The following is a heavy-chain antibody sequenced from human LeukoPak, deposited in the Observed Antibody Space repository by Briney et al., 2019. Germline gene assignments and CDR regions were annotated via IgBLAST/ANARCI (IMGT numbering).Heavy chain of an antibody. D-gene: IGHD6-13*01. CDR3: AKVGSSSWSFDY. CDR1: GFTVSSNY. J-gene: IGHJ4*02. V-gene: IGHV3-23*01. Sequence: GGSLRLSCAASGFTVSSNYMSWVRQAPGKGLEWVSAISGSGGSTYYADSVKGRFTISRDNSKNTLYLQMNSLRAEDTAVYYCAKVGSSSWSFDYWGQGTLVTVSS. CDR2: ISGSGGST.